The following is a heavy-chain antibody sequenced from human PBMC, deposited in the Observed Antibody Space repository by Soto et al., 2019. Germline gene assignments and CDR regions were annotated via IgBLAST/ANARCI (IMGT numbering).Heavy chain of an antibody. CDR3: ARENGGYYYMDV. Sequence: ASVKVSCKASGYTFTIYGISWVRQAPGQGLEWMGWISAYNGNTNYAQMLQGRVTMTTDTSTSTAYMELRSLRSDDTAVYYCARENGGYYYMDVWGKGTTVTVSS. V-gene: IGHV1-18*01. CDR2: ISAYNGNT. J-gene: IGHJ6*03. D-gene: IGHD1-1*01. CDR1: GYTFTIYG.